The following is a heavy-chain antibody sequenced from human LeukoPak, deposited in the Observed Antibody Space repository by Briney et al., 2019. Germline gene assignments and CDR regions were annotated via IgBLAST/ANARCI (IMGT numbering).Heavy chain of an antibody. Sequence: GGSLRLSCAASGFTFSRYWMSWVRQAPGKGLEWVANIKQDGSQKSYVDSVKGRFTISRDNADNLLYLQMNSLRAEDTAVYYCARESFAARWDWGQGTLVTVSS. D-gene: IGHD6-6*01. CDR1: GFTFSRYW. V-gene: IGHV3-7*01. J-gene: IGHJ4*02. CDR3: ARESFAARWD. CDR2: IKQDGSQK.